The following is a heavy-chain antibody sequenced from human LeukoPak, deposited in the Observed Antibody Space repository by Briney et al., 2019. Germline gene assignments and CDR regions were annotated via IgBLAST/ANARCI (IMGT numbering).Heavy chain of an antibody. CDR3: AKAVYYDTTGAFDY. CDR1: GFTFSSYA. Sequence: GGSLRLSCAASGFTFSSYAMSWVRQAPGKGLEWVSAISGRGGSTYYADSVKGRFTISRDNSKNTLYLQMNSLRAEDTAVYYCAKAVYYDTTGAFDYWGQGTLVTVSS. CDR2: ISGRGGST. J-gene: IGHJ4*02. D-gene: IGHD3-22*01. V-gene: IGHV3-23*01.